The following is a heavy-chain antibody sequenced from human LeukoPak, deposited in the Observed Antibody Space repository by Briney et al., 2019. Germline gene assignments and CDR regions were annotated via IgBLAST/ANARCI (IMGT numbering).Heavy chain of an antibody. J-gene: IGHJ4*02. CDR1: GGSISSSSYY. V-gene: IGHV4-61*05. Sequence: PSETLSLTCTVSGGSISSSSYYWGWIRQPPGKGLEWIGYIYYSGSTNYNPSLKSRVTISVDTSKNQFSLKLSSVTAADTAVYYCASQEDSSGWVFDYWGQGTLVTVSS. CDR2: IYYSGST. D-gene: IGHD6-19*01. CDR3: ASQEDSSGWVFDY.